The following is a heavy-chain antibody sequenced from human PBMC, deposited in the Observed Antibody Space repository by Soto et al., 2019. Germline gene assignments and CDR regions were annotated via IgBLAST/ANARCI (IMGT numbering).Heavy chain of an antibody. V-gene: IGHV1-69*06. CDR2: IIPIFGTT. D-gene: IGHD3-22*01. J-gene: IGHJ4*02. Sequence: QVQLVQSGAEVKKPGSSVMVSCQASGGTSSFAINWVRQAPGQGLEWMGGIIPIFGTTKFAQKFQARVTITADKSTSRAYMELSSLRSEDTAVYYCASKNYYDSSGHPYYFDYWGQGTLVTVSS. CDR3: ASKNYYDSSGHPYYFDY. CDR1: GGTSSFA.